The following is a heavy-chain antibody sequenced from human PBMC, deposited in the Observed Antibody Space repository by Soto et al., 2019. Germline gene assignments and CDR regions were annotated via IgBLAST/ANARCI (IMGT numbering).Heavy chain of an antibody. V-gene: IGHV5-10-1*01. Sequence: LGESLKISCKGSGYSFTSYWISWVRQMPGKGLEWMGRIDPSDSYTNYSPSFQGHVTISADKSISTAYLQWSSLKASDTAMYYCARHGFDYYDSSGYPPVLFDIWGQGTMVTVSS. J-gene: IGHJ3*02. CDR3: ARHGFDYYDSSGYPPVLFDI. CDR2: IDPSDSYT. D-gene: IGHD3-22*01. CDR1: GYSFTSYW.